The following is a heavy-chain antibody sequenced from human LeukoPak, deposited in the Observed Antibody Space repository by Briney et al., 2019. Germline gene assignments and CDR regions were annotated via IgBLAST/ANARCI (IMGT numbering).Heavy chain of an antibody. Sequence: SETLSLTCTVSGGSISSYYWSWIRQPPGKGLEWIGYIYYSGSTNYNPSLKSRVTISVDTSKNQFSLKLSSVTAADTAVHYCARTPSVVITPLVFDYWGQGTLVTVSS. D-gene: IGHD3-22*01. V-gene: IGHV4-59*01. J-gene: IGHJ4*02. CDR1: GGSISSYY. CDR2: IYYSGST. CDR3: ARTPSVVITPLVFDY.